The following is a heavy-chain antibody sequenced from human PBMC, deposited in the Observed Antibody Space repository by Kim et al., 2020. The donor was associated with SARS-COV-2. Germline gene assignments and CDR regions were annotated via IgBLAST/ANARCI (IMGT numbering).Heavy chain of an antibody. J-gene: IGHJ4*02. Sequence: SETLSLTCTVSGGSISSNYWGWIRQPPGKGLEWIGNIYYSGTTYYNPSLKSRLTISVDTSKNQFSLKLISVIAADTAVYYCARRDSSEAYFDYWGQGTLVTVSS. CDR1: GGSISSNY. CDR2: IYYSGTT. D-gene: IGHD3-22*01. CDR3: ARRDSSEAYFDY. V-gene: IGHV4-39*01.